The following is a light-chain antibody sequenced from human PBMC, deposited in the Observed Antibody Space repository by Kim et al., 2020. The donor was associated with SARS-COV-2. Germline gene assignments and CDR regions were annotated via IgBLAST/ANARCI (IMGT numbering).Light chain of an antibody. CDR3: SSYTRSSTNYV. V-gene: IGLV2-14*04. CDR1: SSDNGGYNY. CDR2: AVS. J-gene: IGLJ1*01. Sequence: QSITISCTETSSDNGGYNYVSWYQQHPGKAPKLMIYAVSNRPSGVSNRFSGSKSGNTASLTISGLQAEDEADYYCSSYTRSSTNYVFGTGTKVTVL.